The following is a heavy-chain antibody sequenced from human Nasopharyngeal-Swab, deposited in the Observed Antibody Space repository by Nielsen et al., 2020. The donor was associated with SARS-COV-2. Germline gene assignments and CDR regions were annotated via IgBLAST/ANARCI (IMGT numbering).Heavy chain of an antibody. CDR2: INHSGST. V-gene: IGHV4-34*01. CDR3: AGGRWAYYYGSGSYYYFDY. D-gene: IGHD3-10*01. Sequence: SQTLSLTCAVYGGSFSGYYWSWIRQPPGKGLEWIGEINHSGSTNYNPSLKSRVTISVDTSKNQFSLKLSSVTAADTAVYYCAGGRWAYYYGSGSYYYFDYWGQGTLVTVSS. J-gene: IGHJ4*02. CDR1: GGSFSGYY.